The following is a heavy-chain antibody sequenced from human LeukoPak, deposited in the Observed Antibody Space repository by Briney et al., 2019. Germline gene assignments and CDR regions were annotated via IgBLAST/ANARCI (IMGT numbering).Heavy chain of an antibody. CDR2: IYHSGST. Sequence: SGTLSLTCVVSGGSISSSNGWSWVRQPPGQGLEWIGEIYHSGSTNYNPSLKSRVTISADKSKDQFSLKLSSVTAADTAVYYCARGATRYYYYRMDVWGQGTTVTVSS. CDR1: GGSISSSNG. CDR3: ARGATRYYYYRMDV. J-gene: IGHJ6*02. V-gene: IGHV4-4*02. D-gene: IGHD1-26*01.